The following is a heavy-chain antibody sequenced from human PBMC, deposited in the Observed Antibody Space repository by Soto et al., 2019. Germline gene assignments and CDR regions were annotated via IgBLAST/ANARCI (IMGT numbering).Heavy chain of an antibody. CDR1: GGYFSTYY. CDR3: ATHTPLNYSSDAFDI. CDR2: INHSGNN. J-gene: IGHJ3*02. D-gene: IGHD6-13*01. Sequence: SETLSLTCVVSGGYFSTYYYNWIRLSPGKGLEWIGEINHSGNNNYSPSLKSRVTMSLDTSKNQFSLKLTSVTAADTAVYYCATHTPLNYSSDAFDIWGQGTMVTVSS. V-gene: IGHV4-34*01.